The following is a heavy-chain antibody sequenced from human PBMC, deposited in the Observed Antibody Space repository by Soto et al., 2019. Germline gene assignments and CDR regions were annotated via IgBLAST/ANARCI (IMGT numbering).Heavy chain of an antibody. V-gene: IGHV4-31*03. CDR3: ARDTGFYGGYNGFDP. Sequence: QVQLQESGPGLLKPSQTLSLTCTVSGGSISGAAYYWSWIRHLPGKVLEWIGYIYYTGTTYYRPSLESRVTISLDPSKNQFSLKLTSVTAADTAVYYCARDTGFYGGYNGFDPWGQGTLVTVSS. D-gene: IGHD3-16*01. CDR1: GGSISGAAYY. J-gene: IGHJ5*02. CDR2: IYYTGTT.